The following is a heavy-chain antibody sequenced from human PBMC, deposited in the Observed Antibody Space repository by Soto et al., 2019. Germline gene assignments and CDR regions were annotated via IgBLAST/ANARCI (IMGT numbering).Heavy chain of an antibody. D-gene: IGHD2-2*02. CDR3: ARGCLGYCSSTSCYTADFWFDP. CDR1: GGSISSGGYY. J-gene: IGHJ5*02. Sequence: SETLSLTCTASGGSISSGGYYWSWIRQHPGKGLEWIGYIYYSGSTYYNPSLKSRVTISVDTSKNQFSLKLSSVTAADTAVYYCARGCLGYCSSTSCYTADFWFDPWGQGTLVTVSS. V-gene: IGHV4-31*03. CDR2: IYYSGST.